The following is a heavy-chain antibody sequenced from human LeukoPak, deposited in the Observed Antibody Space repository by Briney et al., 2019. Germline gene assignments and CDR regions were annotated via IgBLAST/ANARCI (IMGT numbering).Heavy chain of an antibody. CDR3: ARTDGVDY. Sequence: ASVKVSCKASGYIFTSYYVHWVRQAPGQGLEWMGRINPNSGVTIYAQKFQGRVTLTRDTSITTAYMELSSLRSDDTAVYYCARTDGVDYWGQGTLVTVSS. CDR2: INPNSGVT. J-gene: IGHJ4*02. CDR1: GYIFTSYY. V-gene: IGHV1-2*06. D-gene: IGHD4-17*01.